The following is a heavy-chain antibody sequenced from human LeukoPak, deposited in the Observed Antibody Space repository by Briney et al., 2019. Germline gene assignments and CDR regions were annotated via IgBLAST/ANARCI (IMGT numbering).Heavy chain of an antibody. CDR2: IYTSGST. J-gene: IGHJ5*02. CDR3: ARVGDCSVDSNCYHFADWFDP. V-gene: IGHV4-61*02. Sequence: SQTLSLTCTVSGGSISSGSYYWSWIRQPAGKGLEWIGRIYTSGSTNYNPSLKSRVTISVDTSKNQFSLKLSSVTAADTAVYYCARVGDCSVDSNCYHFADWFDPWGQGTLVTVSS. CDR1: GGSISSGSYY. D-gene: IGHD2-15*01.